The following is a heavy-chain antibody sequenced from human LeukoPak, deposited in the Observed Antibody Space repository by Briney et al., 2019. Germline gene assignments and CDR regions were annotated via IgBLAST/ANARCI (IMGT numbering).Heavy chain of an antibody. CDR2: IYTSGST. J-gene: IGHJ4*02. D-gene: IGHD7-27*01. CDR3: AREVGADWGRGLDS. V-gene: IGHV4-4*07. CDR1: GGSMNTHY. Sequence: SETLSLTCSVSGGSMNTHYWNWIRQPAGKGLEWIGRIYTSGSTNHNPSLKSRVIMSLDTSKSQFTLNLYSVTAADSALYYCAREVGADWGRGLDSWSQGTQVTV.